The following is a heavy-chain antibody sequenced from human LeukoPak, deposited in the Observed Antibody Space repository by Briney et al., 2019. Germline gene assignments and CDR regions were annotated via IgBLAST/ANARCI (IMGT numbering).Heavy chain of an antibody. J-gene: IGHJ4*02. CDR3: VALLRGIGY. CDR2: SRNEGHSYST. Sequence: PGGSLRLSCAVSGFTFSDHYMDWVRQAPGKGLEWSGRSRNEGHSYSTDFAASVRGRAALSRDHSRDCLYPQINSLRTDDTAVYYCVALLRGIGYWGQGTLVTVSS. CDR1: GFTFSDHY. V-gene: IGHV3-72*01. D-gene: IGHD3-10*01.